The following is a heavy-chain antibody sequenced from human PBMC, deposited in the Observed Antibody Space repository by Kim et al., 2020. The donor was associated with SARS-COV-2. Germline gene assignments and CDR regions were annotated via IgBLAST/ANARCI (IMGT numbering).Heavy chain of an antibody. Sequence: SVKGRFTISRDNAKNSLYLQMNSLRAEDTALYYCAKDIGGAVAGTGGMDVWGQGTTVTVSS. V-gene: IGHV3-9*01. D-gene: IGHD6-19*01. J-gene: IGHJ6*02. CDR3: AKDIGGAVAGTGGMDV.